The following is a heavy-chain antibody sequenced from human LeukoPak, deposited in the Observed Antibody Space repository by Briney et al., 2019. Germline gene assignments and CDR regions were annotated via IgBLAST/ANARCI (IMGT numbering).Heavy chain of an antibody. CDR1: GYTFTSYG. J-gene: IGHJ5*02. V-gene: IGHV1-18*01. CDR3: ARDDPYYDFWSGLLWFDP. D-gene: IGHD3-3*01. Sequence: GASVKVSCKASGYTFTSYGISWVRQAPGQGLEWMGWISAYNGNTNYAQKLQGRVTMTTDTSTSTAYMELRSLRSDDTAVYYCARDDPYYDFWSGLLWFDPWGQGTLVTVSS. CDR2: ISAYNGNT.